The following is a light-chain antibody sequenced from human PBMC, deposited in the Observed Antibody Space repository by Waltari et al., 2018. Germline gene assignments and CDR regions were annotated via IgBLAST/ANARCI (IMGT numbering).Light chain of an antibody. CDR3: QVWDSGSNHYV. J-gene: IGLJ1*01. Sequence: SYELTQPPSVSVAPGQTARITCDGDKIGRKNVHRYQHKPGQAPELVVYDDGDRPSGIPERFSGSNSGNTAALTISRVDAGDEAEYYCQVWDSGSNHYVFGTVTKVTVL. V-gene: IGLV3-21*02. CDR2: DDG. CDR1: KIGRKN.